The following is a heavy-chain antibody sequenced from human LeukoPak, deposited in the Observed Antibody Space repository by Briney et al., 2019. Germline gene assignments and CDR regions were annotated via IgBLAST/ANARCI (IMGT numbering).Heavy chain of an antibody. CDR1: GFTFSSYA. CDR3: ARGRSSRAYYYYYMDV. V-gene: IGHV3-23*01. D-gene: IGHD6-13*01. CDR2: ISGSGGST. Sequence: GGSLRLSCAASGFTFSSYAMSWVRQAPGKGLEWVSAISGSGGSTYYADSVKGRFTISRDNSKNTLFLQMDSLRAEDTAVYYCARGRSSRAYYYYYMDVWGKGTTVTISS. J-gene: IGHJ6*03.